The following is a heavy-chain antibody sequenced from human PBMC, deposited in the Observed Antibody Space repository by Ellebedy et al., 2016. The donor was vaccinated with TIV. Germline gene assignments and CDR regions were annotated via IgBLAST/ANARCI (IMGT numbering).Heavy chain of an antibody. D-gene: IGHD6-13*01. CDR1: GFSFRSYW. CDR2: IYQDGSWQ. V-gene: IGHV3-7*01. CDR3: ARPGASYSSSWYDFDC. J-gene: IGHJ4*02. Sequence: GESLKISCAASGFSFRSYWMTWVRQAPGKGLEWVANIYQDGSWQYSVDSVKGRFTISRDNAKNSLYLQMNSLRVEDTAVYYCARPGASYSSSWYDFDCWGQGTLVTVSS.